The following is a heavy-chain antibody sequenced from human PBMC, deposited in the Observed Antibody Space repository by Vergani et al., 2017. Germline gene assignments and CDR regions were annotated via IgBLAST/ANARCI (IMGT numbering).Heavy chain of an antibody. D-gene: IGHD2-2*01. Sequence: AASGFTFSSYSMNWVRQAPGKGLEWVSSISSSSSYIYYADSVKGRFTISRDNAKNSLYLQMNSLRAEDTAVYYCAREYCSSTSCLGGYYYYGMDVWGQGTTVTVSS. J-gene: IGHJ6*02. CDR1: GFTFSSYS. CDR3: AREYCSSTSCLGGYYYYGMDV. CDR2: ISSSSSYI. V-gene: IGHV3-21*01.